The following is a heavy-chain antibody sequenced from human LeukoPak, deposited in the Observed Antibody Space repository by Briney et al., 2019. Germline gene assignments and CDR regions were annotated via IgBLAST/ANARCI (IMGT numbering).Heavy chain of an antibody. CDR2: SSPSADIK. J-gene: IGHJ4*02. CDR1: GFTFSNHG. D-gene: IGHD3-10*01. V-gene: IGHV3-23*01. Sequence: PGGTLRLSCAASGFTFSNHGRNWVRQAPGKGREWVSGSSPSADIKYYADSVKGRFTISRDNSKNMLYLEVISLTADDTAVYYCAKDDAWLRFGEWSQGTLVTVSS. CDR3: AKDDAWLRFGE.